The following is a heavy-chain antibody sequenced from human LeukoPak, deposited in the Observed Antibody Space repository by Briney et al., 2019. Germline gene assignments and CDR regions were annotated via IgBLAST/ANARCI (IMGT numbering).Heavy chain of an antibody. V-gene: IGHV1-18*01. Sequence: ASVKLSCKASGYTFTSYGISWVRQAPGQGLEWMGWISAYNGNTNYAQKLQGRVTMTTDTSTSTAYMELRSLRSDDTAVYYCARDKHCSSTSCYLSVARNWFDPWGQGTLVTVSS. CDR1: GYTFTSYG. CDR3: ARDKHCSSTSCYLSVARNWFDP. CDR2: ISAYNGNT. J-gene: IGHJ5*02. D-gene: IGHD2-2*01.